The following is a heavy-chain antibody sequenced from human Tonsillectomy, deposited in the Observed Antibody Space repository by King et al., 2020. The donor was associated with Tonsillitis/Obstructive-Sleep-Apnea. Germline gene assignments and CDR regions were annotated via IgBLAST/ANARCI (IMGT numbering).Heavy chain of an antibody. Sequence: QLVQSGAEVRKPGASVKGSCRASGYTFTDYYIHWVRQAPGQGLEWVGMINPSVGSTRYAQIFQDRVTLTRDTSTSFVYMELGSLTSADTAVYFCGALGRWDNFDYWGQGTLVTVSS. V-gene: IGHV1-46*01. CDR2: INPSVGST. J-gene: IGHJ4*02. CDR3: GALGRWDNFDY. CDR1: GYTFTDYY. D-gene: IGHD7-27*01.